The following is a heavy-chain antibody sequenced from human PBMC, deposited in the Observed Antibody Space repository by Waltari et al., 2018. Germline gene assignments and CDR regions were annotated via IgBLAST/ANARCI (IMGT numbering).Heavy chain of an antibody. Sequence: QVQLQESGPGLVKPSETLSLTCAVSGYSISSGYYWGWIRQPPGKGLEWIGSLYHSGSTAYNPSLNDRVNIAEETSENQFSLKLSSVTAAHTAEYYWDLRVAAAGYCDYRGQGTLVTVSP. CDR3: DLRVAAAGYCDY. J-gene: IGHJ4*02. CDR2: LYHSGST. CDR1: GYSISSGYY. V-gene: IGHV4-38-2*01. D-gene: IGHD6-13*01.